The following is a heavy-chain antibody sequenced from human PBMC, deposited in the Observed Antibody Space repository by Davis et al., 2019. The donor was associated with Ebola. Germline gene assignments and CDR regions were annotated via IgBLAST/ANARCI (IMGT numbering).Heavy chain of an antibody. V-gene: IGHV4-4*07. J-gene: IGHJ6*03. Sequence: PGGSLRLSCTVSGGSISSYYWSWIRQPAGKGLEWIGRICTSGSTNYNPSLKSRVTMSVDTSKNQFSLKLSSVTAADTAVYYCARKGRIAARPYYMDVWGKGTTVTVSS. D-gene: IGHD6-6*01. CDR2: ICTSGST. CDR3: ARKGRIAARPYYMDV. CDR1: GGSISSYY.